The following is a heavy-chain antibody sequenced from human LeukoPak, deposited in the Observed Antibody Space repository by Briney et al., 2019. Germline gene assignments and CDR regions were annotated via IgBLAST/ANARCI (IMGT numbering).Heavy chain of an antibody. CDR1: GGSISSYY. V-gene: IGHV4-59*12. CDR3: ARGGERPGIAAAGLDY. CDR2: ISDIGSI. D-gene: IGHD6-13*01. Sequence: SETLSLTCTVSGGSISSYYWSWIRQPPGKGLEWIAYISDIGSINYNPSLKSRVTISVDTSKNQFSLKLSSVTAADTAVYYCARGGERPGIAAAGLDYWGQGTLVTVSS. J-gene: IGHJ4*02.